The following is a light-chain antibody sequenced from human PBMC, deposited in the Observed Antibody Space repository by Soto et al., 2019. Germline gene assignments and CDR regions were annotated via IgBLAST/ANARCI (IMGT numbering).Light chain of an antibody. V-gene: IGLV2-14*01. CDR1: SSDVGGYKY. CDR2: EVS. CDR3: SSYTSSSTINA. J-gene: IGLJ1*01. Sequence: ALTQPASVSGSPGQSITISCTGTSSDVGGYKYVSWYQQHPGKAPRLMIYEVSNRPSGVSNRFSGSKSGNTASLTISGLQAEDEADYYCSSYTSSSTINAFGNGNKVT.